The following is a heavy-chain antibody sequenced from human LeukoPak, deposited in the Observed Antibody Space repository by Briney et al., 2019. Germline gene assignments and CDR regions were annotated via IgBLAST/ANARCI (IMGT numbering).Heavy chain of an antibody. CDR1: GFTFSSYA. CDR2: ISYDGSNK. CDR3: ARDRRGGREGYYFDY. D-gene: IGHD1-1*01. V-gene: IGHV3-30*04. Sequence: GGSLSLSCAASGFTFSSYAMHRVRQAPGKGLEGVAVISYDGSNKYYADSVKGRFTIARDNSKTTLYLQMSSLRAEDTAVYYCARDRRGGREGYYFDYWGQGTLVTVSS. J-gene: IGHJ4*02.